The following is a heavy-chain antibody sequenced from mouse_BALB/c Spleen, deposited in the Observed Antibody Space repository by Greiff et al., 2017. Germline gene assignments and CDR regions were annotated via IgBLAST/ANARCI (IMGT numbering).Heavy chain of an antibody. D-gene: IGHD1-1*02. CDR1: GYTFTSYW. V-gene: IGHV1-7*01. CDR2: INPSTGYT. CDR3: ASLWDFDY. Sequence: VHLVESGAELAKPGASVKMSCKASGYTFTSYWMHWVKQRPGQGLEWIGYINPSTGYTEYNQKFKDKATLTADKSSSTAYMQLSSLTSEDSAVYYCASLWDFDYWGQGTTLTVSS. J-gene: IGHJ2*01.